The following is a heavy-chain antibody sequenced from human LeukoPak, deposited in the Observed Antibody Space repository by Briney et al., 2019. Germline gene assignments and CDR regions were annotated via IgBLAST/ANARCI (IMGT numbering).Heavy chain of an antibody. J-gene: IGHJ5*02. CDR3: ARPYYYDSRIDP. V-gene: IGHV4-4*07. CDR1: GGSISSYY. CDR2: IYTSGST. D-gene: IGHD3-22*01. Sequence: SETLSLTCTVSGGSISSYYWSWIRQPAGKGLEWIGRIYTSGSTNYNSSLKSRVTISIDTSKNQFSLKLSSVTAADTAVYYCARPYYYDSRIDPWGQGTLVTVSS.